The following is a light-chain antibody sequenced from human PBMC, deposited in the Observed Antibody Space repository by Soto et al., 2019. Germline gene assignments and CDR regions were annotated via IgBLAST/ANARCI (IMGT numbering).Light chain of an antibody. CDR3: AAWDDSLKGRV. J-gene: IGLJ2*01. CDR1: SSNIGSNT. Sequence: QSVLTQPPSASGTPGQRVTISCSGSSSNIGSNTVNWYQQLPGTAPKLLIYTNDQRPSGVPDRFSGSKSGTSASLAISGLQSEDGADYYCAAWDDSLKGRVFGGGTKLTVL. V-gene: IGLV1-44*01. CDR2: TND.